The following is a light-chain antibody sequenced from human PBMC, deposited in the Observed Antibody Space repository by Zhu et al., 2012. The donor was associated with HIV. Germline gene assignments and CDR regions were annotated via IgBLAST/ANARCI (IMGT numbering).Light chain of an antibody. CDR2: ETA. J-gene: IGKJ1*01. Sequence: EIVLTQSPGTLSLSPGERATLSCRSSQSVSTTYLAWYQQKHGQPPRLLMYETAIRAAGTPDRFSGSGFGTDFTLTISRLEPEDFAVYYCQQYSSSPSWTFGQGTKVEIK. V-gene: IGKV3-20*01. CDR3: QQYSSSPSWT. CDR1: QSVSTTY.